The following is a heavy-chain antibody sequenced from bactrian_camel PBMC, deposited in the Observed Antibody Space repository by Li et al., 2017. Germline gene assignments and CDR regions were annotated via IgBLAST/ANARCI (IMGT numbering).Heavy chain of an antibody. V-gene: IGHV3S53*01. CDR2: RTYSDTT. D-gene: IGHD4*01. J-gene: IGHJ4*01. Sequence: VQLVESGGGSVQAGGSLRLSCVISGNKDSRLCIGWYRQAPGKEREEVGIARTYSDTTSYGDPVKGRFTIVVDNAKDTMYLQMNNLKPEDTAMYYCAAVDTWPCLSATMSEGLSEYNDWGPGTQVTVS. CDR3: AAVDTWPCLSATMSEGLSEYND. CDR1: GNKDSRLC.